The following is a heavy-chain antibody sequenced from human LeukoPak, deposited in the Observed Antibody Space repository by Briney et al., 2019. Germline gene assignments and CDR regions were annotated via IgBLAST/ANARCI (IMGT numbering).Heavy chain of an antibody. CDR3: AKEVTGTGGYFDY. J-gene: IGHJ4*02. D-gene: IGHD4-17*01. CDR2: IRYDGSSK. V-gene: IGHV3-30*02. Sequence: GSLRLSRGTSGIHFRRYGQHWVRQAPGKGVEVGAFIRYDGSSKYYADSVKGRFTISRDNSKNTLYLQMNSLRAEDTAVYYCAKEVTGTGGYFDYWGQGTLVTVSS. CDR1: GIHFRRYG.